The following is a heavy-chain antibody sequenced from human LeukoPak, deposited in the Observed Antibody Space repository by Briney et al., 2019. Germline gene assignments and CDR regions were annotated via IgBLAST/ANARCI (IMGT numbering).Heavy chain of an antibody. D-gene: IGHD6-19*01. CDR1: GYIFTTYW. V-gene: IGHV5-51*01. CDR2: IYPGDSDT. J-gene: IGHJ4*02. Sequence: GESLKISCKGSGYIFTTYWIGWVRQMPGKGLEWMGIIYPGDSDTKYSPSFQGQVTISADKSISTAYLQWSSLKASDTAMYYCARQGGVNGWHFDYWGQGTLVTVSS. CDR3: ARQGGVNGWHFDY.